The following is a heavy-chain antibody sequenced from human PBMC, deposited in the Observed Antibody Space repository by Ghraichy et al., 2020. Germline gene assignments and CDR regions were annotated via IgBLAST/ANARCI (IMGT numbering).Heavy chain of an antibody. Sequence: LSLTCAASGFTVSSNYMSWVRQAPGKGLEWVSLIYSGGSTYYADSVKGRFTISRANSKNTLYLQMNSLRAEDTAVYYCAVSPRRYSLDYWGQGTLVTVSS. CDR1: GFTVSSNY. CDR2: IYSGGST. CDR3: AVSPRRYSLDY. J-gene: IGHJ4*02. V-gene: IGHV3-53*01. D-gene: IGHD6-13*01.